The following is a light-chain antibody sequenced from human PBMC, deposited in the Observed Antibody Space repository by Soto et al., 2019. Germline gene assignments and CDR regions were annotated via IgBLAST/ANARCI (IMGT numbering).Light chain of an antibody. CDR3: SSYTSSSTLYV. CDR2: DVS. Sequence: QSALTQPASVSGSPGKSITISCTGTISDVGGYNYVSWYQQDPGKAPKLMIYDVSNRPSGVSNRFSGSKSGNTASLTISGLQAEDEADYYCSSYTSSSTLYVFGTGTKLTVL. J-gene: IGLJ1*01. CDR1: ISDVGGYNY. V-gene: IGLV2-14*01.